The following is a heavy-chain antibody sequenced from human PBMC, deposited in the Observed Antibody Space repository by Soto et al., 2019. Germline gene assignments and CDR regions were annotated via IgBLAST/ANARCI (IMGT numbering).Heavy chain of an antibody. Sequence: QVQLVQSGAEVKKPGASVKISCKASGYTFTRYYIHWMRQAPGQGLEWMAIINPSGGSTNYAQKLQGRVTVTRDTSTSTVYLELSSLRSEDTAIYYCARGLATVDYWGQGTLVTVSS. D-gene: IGHD5-12*01. CDR2: INPSGGST. CDR3: ARGLATVDY. J-gene: IGHJ4*02. CDR1: GYTFTRYY. V-gene: IGHV1-46*04.